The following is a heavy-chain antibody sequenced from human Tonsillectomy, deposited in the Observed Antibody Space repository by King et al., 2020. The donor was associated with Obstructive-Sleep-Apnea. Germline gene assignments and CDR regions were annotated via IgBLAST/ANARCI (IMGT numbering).Heavy chain of an antibody. J-gene: IGHJ4*02. CDR2: INPNSGVT. Sequence: VQLVESGAEVKKPGASVKVSCMTSGYTFTDYYMHWVRQAPGQGLEWMGWINPNSGVTDYAQKFQDRVTMTRDTSISAAYMELSRLTSDDTAVYYCARDPGQQRRANYFDYWGQGTLVTVSS. D-gene: IGHD6-25*01. V-gene: IGHV1-2*02. CDR1: GYTFTDYY. CDR3: ARDPGQQRRANYFDY.